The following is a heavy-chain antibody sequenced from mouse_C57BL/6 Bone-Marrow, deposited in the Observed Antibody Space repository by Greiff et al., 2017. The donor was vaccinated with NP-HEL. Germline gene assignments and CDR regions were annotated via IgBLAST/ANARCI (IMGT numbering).Heavy chain of an antibody. CDR2: IDPEDGAN. CDR3: ARAYGSSYADY. CDR1: GFNIKDYY. D-gene: IGHD1-1*01. Sequence: VQLQQSGAELVKPGASVKLSCTASGFNIKDYYMHWVKQRTEQGLEWIGRIDPEDGANTYDPKFQGKATITADKSPNTAYLQRSSLTSEDTAVYYCARAYGSSYADYWGQGTTLTVSS. J-gene: IGHJ2*01. V-gene: IGHV14-2*01.